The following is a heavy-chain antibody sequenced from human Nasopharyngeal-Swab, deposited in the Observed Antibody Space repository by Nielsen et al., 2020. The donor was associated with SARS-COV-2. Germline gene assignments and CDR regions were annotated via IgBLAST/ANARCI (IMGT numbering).Heavy chain of an antibody. V-gene: IGHV1-24*01. CDR2: FDPEDGET. J-gene: IGHJ3*02. Sequence: ASVKVSCKVSGYTLTELSMHWVRQAPGKGLEWMGGFDPEDGETIYAQKFQGRVTMTEDTSTDTAYMELSSLRSEDTAVYYCARDNTVVTSEGVDIWGQGTMVTVSS. CDR1: GYTLTELS. D-gene: IGHD4-23*01. CDR3: ARDNTVVTSEGVDI.